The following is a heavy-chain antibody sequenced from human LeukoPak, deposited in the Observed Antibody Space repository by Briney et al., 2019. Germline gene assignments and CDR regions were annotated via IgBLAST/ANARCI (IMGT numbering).Heavy chain of an antibody. J-gene: IGHJ6*03. CDR3: ARTTEGGYTYDYFYYYYMDV. V-gene: IGHV4-59*01. CDR2: IYYSGST. Sequence: SETLSLTCTVSGGSISSYYWSWIRQPPGKGLEWIGYIYYSGSTNYNPSLKSRVTISVDTSKNQFSLKLSSVTAADTAAYYCARTTEGGYTYDYFYYYYMDVWGKGTTVTISS. CDR1: GGSISSYY. D-gene: IGHD5-18*01.